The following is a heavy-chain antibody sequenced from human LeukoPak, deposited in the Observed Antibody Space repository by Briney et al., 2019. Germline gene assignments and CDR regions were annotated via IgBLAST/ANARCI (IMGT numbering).Heavy chain of an antibody. CDR3: ARLAARLHWFDP. CDR2: IYYSGST. Sequence: SETLSLTCTVSGGSISSSSYYWGWIRQPPGKGLEWIGSIYYSGSTYYNPSLKSRVTISVDTSKNQFSLKLRSVTAADTAVYYCARLAARLHWFDPWGQGTLVTVSS. V-gene: IGHV4-39*01. CDR1: GGSISSSSYY. J-gene: IGHJ5*02. D-gene: IGHD5-12*01.